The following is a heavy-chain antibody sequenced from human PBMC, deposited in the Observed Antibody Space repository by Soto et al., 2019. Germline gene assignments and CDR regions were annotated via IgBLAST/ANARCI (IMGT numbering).Heavy chain of an antibody. CDR3: AIPRPSSSPNKNYYYYYGMDV. V-gene: IGHV1-2*04. D-gene: IGHD6-6*01. J-gene: IGHJ6*02. CDR2: INPNSGGT. Sequence: ASVKVSCKASGYTFTGYYMHWVRQAPGQGLEWMGWINPNSGGTNYAQKFQGWVTMTRDTSISTAYMELSRLRSDDTAVYYCAIPRPSSSPNKNYYYYYGMDVWGQGTTVTVSS. CDR1: GYTFTGYY.